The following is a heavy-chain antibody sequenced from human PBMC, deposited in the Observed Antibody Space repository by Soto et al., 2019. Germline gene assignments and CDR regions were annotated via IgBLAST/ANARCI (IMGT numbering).Heavy chain of an antibody. CDR3: ARMDCDYNYYGLDV. CDR2: FFSDAER. D-gene: IGHD4-17*01. CDR1: GFSLTNGRMG. Sequence: SGPTLVNPTETLTLTCSVSGFSLTNGRMGVSWIRQPPGKAREWLAHFFSDAERSYSTSMQSRLNMYKDSSGSQVVLTMTNMAPADTATYFCARMDCDYNYYGLDVWGHGIAVTVSS. V-gene: IGHV2-26*01. J-gene: IGHJ6*02.